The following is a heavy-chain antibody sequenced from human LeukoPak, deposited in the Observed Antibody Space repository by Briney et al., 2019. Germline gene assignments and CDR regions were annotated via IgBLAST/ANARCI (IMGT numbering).Heavy chain of an antibody. CDR1: GFSFIDYW. Sequence: GGSLRLSCAASGFSFIDYWMTWVRQAPGKGLEWVGNIKQDGSETYCVDFVKGRFTISRDNAKNSLYLQMNSLRAEDTAVYYCAKDTASSWWYFDLWGRGTLVTVSS. V-gene: IGHV3-7*03. CDR2: IKQDGSET. CDR3: AKDTASSWWYFDL. J-gene: IGHJ2*01. D-gene: IGHD5-18*01.